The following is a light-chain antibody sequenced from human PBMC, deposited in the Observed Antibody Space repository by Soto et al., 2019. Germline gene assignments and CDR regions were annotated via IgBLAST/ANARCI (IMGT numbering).Light chain of an antibody. CDR2: DVS. CDR3: LQFNSYPIT. CDR1: QDIRGA. V-gene: IGKV1-13*02. J-gene: IGKJ5*01. Sequence: AIQLTQSPSSLSASVGDRVTITCRASQDIRGALAWYQQKPVKAPKILIYDVSTLESGVPSRLRGSISVTDFALTIGSLQPVDFATYYCLQFNSYPITFGQGTRLEI.